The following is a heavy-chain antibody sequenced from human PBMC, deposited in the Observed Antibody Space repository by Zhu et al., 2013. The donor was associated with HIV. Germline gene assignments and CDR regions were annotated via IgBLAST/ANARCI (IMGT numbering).Heavy chain of an antibody. V-gene: IGHV1-69*06. CDR3: ARASYCSGGSCYDKYFDY. D-gene: IGHD2-15*01. J-gene: IGHJ4*02. CDR1: GGTFSSYA. Sequence: QVQLVQSGAEVKKPGSSVKVSCKASGGTFSSYAISWVRQAPGQGLEWMGGIIPIFGTANYAQKFQGRVTITADKSTSTAYMELSSLRSEDTAVYYCARASYCSGGSCYDKYFDYWGQGTLVTVSS. CDR2: IIPIFGTA.